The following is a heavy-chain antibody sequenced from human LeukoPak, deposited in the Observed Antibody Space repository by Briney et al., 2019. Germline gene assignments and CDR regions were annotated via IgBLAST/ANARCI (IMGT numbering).Heavy chain of an antibody. D-gene: IGHD3-10*01. CDR1: GDSIRSYY. CDR3: ARRYQAYYYGSGSHRGAFDI. J-gene: IGHJ3*02. Sequence: SETLSLTCSVSGDSIRSYYWNWVRQPPGKALEWVGFTHHSGNTYYNPSLQSRVTTSVDTSKNQFSLKLSSVTAADTAAYYCARRYQAYYYGSGSHRGAFDIWGQGTMVTVSS. V-gene: IGHV4-59*12. CDR2: THHSGNT.